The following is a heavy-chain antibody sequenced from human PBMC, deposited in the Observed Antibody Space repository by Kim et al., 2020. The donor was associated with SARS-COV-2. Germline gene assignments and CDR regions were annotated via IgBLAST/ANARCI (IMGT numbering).Heavy chain of an antibody. CDR2: IKQDGSEK. CDR3: ARAKYSYGVRPFDY. D-gene: IGHD5-18*01. J-gene: IGHJ4*02. CDR1: GFTFSSYW. Sequence: GGSLRLSCAASGFTFSSYWMSWVRQAPGKGLEWVANIKQDGSEKYYVDSVKGRFTISRDNAKNSLYLQMNSLRAEDTAVYYCARAKYSYGVRPFDYWGQGTLVTVSS. V-gene: IGHV3-7*03.